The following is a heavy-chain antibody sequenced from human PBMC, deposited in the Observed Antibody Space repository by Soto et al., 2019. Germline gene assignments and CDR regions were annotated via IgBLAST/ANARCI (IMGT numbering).Heavy chain of an antibody. V-gene: IGHV3-23*01. Sequence: EVQLLESGGGLVQPGGSLRLSCAASGFTFSTYAMSWVRQAPGKGLEWVSVISASGGSTFYADSVKGRFTVSRDNSRNTLYLQVISLRVEDTAVYYCAKELRTSTNYNYGMDVWGQGTTVTVSS. CDR1: GFTFSTYA. CDR3: AKELRTSTNYNYGMDV. J-gene: IGHJ6*02. CDR2: ISASGGST.